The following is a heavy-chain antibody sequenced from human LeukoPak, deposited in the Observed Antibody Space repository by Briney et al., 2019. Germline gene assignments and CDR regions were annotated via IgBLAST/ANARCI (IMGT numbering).Heavy chain of an antibody. V-gene: IGHV1-2*02. Sequence: ASVKVSCKASGYTFTGYYMHWVRQAPGQGLEWMGWINPNSGGTNYAQKFQGRVTMTRDTSISTAYMELSRLRSDDTAVYYCARARRRITIFGVVTPRHLDYWGQGTLVTVSS. J-gene: IGHJ4*02. D-gene: IGHD3-3*01. CDR2: INPNSGGT. CDR3: ARARRRITIFGVVTPRHLDY. CDR1: GYTFTGYY.